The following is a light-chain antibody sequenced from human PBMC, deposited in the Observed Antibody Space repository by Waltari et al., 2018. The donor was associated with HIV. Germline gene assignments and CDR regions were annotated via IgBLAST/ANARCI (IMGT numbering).Light chain of an antibody. CDR1: ASNVGSHY. CDR2: KNN. Sequence: QAVLTQTPSASASPGQKITISCSGSASNVGSHYVYWYHQFPGRAPKLLLYKNNQRSSGVPDRFSGSKSGTSASLTISGRRSEDEGTYFCGAWDDNLRGLFGAGTKLTVL. V-gene: IGLV1-47*01. J-gene: IGLJ2*01. CDR3: GAWDDNLRGL.